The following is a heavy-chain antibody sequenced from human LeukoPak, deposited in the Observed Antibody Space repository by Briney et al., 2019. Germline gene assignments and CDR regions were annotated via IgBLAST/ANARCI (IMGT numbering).Heavy chain of an antibody. CDR3: AREWDGIAAAGTSRFDP. D-gene: IGHD6-13*01. CDR1: GFTFSSYE. CDR2: ISSSGSTI. V-gene: IGHV3-48*03. J-gene: IGHJ5*02. Sequence: SLRLSCAASGFTFSSYEMNWVRQAPGKGLEWDSYISSSGSTIYYADSVKGRFTISRDNAKNSLYLQMNSLRAEDTAVYYCAREWDGIAAAGTSRFDPWGQGTLVTVSS.